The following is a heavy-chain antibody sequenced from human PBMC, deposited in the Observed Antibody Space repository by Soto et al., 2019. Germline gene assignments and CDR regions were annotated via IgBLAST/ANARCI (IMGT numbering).Heavy chain of an antibody. Sequence: EVQLLESGGGLVQPGGSLRLSCAASGFTFRNYVMSWVRQAPGKGLEWVSGISGSGDATYYADSVQGRFTISRDNSMSTVYLQMNTLRAEDTAVYYCAKDRWLRQPACMDVWGHGTAVTVSS. CDR1: GFTFRNYV. CDR3: AKDRWLRQPACMDV. CDR2: ISGSGDAT. J-gene: IGHJ6*02. V-gene: IGHV3-23*01. D-gene: IGHD5-12*01.